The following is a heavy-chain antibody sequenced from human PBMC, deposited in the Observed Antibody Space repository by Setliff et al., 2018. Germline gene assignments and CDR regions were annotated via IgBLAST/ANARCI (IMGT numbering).Heavy chain of an antibody. CDR2: IYYSGST. D-gene: IGHD3-22*01. CDR1: GGSISSHY. CDR3: AREAGYYDSSGPVGVPYYYYMDV. Sequence: PSETLSLTCTVSGGSISSHYWSWIRQPPGKGLEWIGYIYYSGSTYYNPSLKSRVTISVDTSKNQFSLKLSSVTAADTAVYYCAREAGYYDSSGPVGVPYYYYMDVWGKGTTVTVSS. J-gene: IGHJ6*03. V-gene: IGHV4-59*11.